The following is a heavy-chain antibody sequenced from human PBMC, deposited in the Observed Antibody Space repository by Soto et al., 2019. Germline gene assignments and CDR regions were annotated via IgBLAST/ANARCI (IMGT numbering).Heavy chain of an antibody. Sequence: PTETLTLTCTVSGFSLSNARMGVSWIRQPPGKALEWLAHIFSNDEKSYSTSLNSRLTISKDTSKSQVVLTMTNMDPVDTATYYCARIGIVDTAMAPLDYWGQGTLVTSPQ. D-gene: IGHD5-18*01. V-gene: IGHV2-26*01. CDR3: ARIGIVDTAMAPLDY. J-gene: IGHJ4*02. CDR1: GFSLSNARMG. CDR2: IFSNDEK.